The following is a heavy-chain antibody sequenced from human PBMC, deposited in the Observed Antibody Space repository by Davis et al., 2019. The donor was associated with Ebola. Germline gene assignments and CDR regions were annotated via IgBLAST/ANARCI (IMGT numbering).Heavy chain of an antibody. V-gene: IGHV3-7*03. CDR1: GFIFTNYW. D-gene: IGHD6-6*01. CDR2: IQQDGGEK. J-gene: IGHJ6*02. Sequence: PGGSLRLSCAASGFIFTNYWMSWVRQAPGKGPEWVAIIQQDGGEKYYVDSVKGRFTISRDNAKNSLFLQMNSLRAEDTAFYYCASGDGRGSSYDMDVWGQGTTVTVSS. CDR3: ASGDGRGSSYDMDV.